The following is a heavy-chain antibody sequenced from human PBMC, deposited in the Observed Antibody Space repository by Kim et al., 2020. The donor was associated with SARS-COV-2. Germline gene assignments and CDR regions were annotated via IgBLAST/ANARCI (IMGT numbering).Heavy chain of an antibody. Sequence: SVKVSCKASGGTFSSYAISWVRQAPGQGLEWMGGIIPIFGTANYAQKFQGRVTITADESTSTAYMELSSLRSEDTAVYYCARDLDVGGTVISYHYWGQGTLVTVSS. CDR3: ARDLDVGGTVISYHY. CDR2: IIPIFGTA. D-gene: IGHD3-16*01. V-gene: IGHV1-69*13. J-gene: IGHJ4*02. CDR1: GGTFSSYA.